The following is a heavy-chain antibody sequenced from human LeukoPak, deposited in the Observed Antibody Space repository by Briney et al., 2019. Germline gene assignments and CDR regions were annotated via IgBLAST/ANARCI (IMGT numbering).Heavy chain of an antibody. CDR3: ARSEDYFDY. CDR2: IYHSGST. J-gene: IGHJ4*02. Sequence: SETLSLICTVSGYSISSGYYWGWIRQPPGKGLEWIGSIYHSGSTYYNPSLKSRVTISVGTSKNQFSLKLSSVTAADTAVYYCARSEDYFDYWGQGTLVTVSS. V-gene: IGHV4-38-2*02. CDR1: GYSISSGYY.